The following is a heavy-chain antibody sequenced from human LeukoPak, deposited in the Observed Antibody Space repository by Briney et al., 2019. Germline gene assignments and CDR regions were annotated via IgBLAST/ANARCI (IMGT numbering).Heavy chain of an antibody. J-gene: IGHJ6*02. Sequence: PSETLSLTCAVYGGSFSGYYWSWIRQPPGKGLEWIGEINHSGSTNYNPSLKSRVTISVDTSKNQFSLKLSSVTAADTAVYYCAREVRWYSIEYLLRPKNYYYYYGMDVWGQGTTVTVSS. D-gene: IGHD6-13*01. CDR2: INHSGST. CDR3: AREVRWYSIEYLLRPKNYYYYYGMDV. V-gene: IGHV4-34*01. CDR1: GGSFSGYY.